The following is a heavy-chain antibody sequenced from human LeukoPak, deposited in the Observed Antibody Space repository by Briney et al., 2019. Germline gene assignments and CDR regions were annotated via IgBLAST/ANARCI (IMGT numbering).Heavy chain of an antibody. V-gene: IGHV5-51*01. CDR3: ATSEGYYDSSGYEGWFDP. J-gene: IGHJ5*02. CDR2: FYPGDSDT. CDR1: GYSFTSFW. Sequence: GESLKISCKGSGYSFTSFWIGWVRQIPGQGLGWMGIFYPGDSDTRYSPSFQGQVTISADKSISTAYLQWSSLKASDTAMYYCATSEGYYDSSGYEGWFDPWGQGTLVTVSS. D-gene: IGHD3-22*01.